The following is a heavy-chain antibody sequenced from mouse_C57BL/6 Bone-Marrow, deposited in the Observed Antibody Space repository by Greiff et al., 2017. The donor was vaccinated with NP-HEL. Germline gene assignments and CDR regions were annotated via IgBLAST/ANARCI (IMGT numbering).Heavy chain of an antibody. CDR1: GFTFSSYA. V-gene: IGHV5-4*03. Sequence: EVKVEESGGGLVKPGGSLKLSCAASGFTFSSYAMSWVRQTPEKRLEWVATISDGGSYTYYPDNVKGRFTISRDNAKNNLYLQMSHLKSEDTAMYYCARRYGSSCFAYWGQGTLVTVSA. CDR3: ARRYGSSCFAY. D-gene: IGHD1-1*01. CDR2: ISDGGSYT. J-gene: IGHJ3*01.